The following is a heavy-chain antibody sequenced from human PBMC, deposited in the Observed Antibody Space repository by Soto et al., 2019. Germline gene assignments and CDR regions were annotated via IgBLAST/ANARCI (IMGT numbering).Heavy chain of an antibody. V-gene: IGHV5-51*01. CDR2: IYPGDSDT. D-gene: IGHD4-4*01. CDR1: GYSFTSYW. CDR3: ASTVTTYNYYYGMDV. Sequence: PGESLKISCKGSGYSFTSYWIGWVRQMPGKGLEWMGIIYPGDSDTRYSPSFQGQVTISADKSISTAYLQWSSLKASDTAMYHCASTVTTYNYYYGMDVWGQGTTVTVSS. J-gene: IGHJ6*02.